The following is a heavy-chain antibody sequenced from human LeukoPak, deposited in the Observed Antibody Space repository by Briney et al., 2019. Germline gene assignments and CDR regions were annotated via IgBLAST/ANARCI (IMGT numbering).Heavy chain of an antibody. CDR1: EFTVDDTY. D-gene: IGHD6-13*01. V-gene: IGHV3-66*02. CDR2: VYSGGRT. CDR3: ARQAAAGLDY. Sequence: GGSLRLSCAASEFTVDDTYMSWVRQAPGKGLEWFSVVYSGGRTFYADSVKGRFTISRDNSKNTVYLQMNSLRADDTAVYYCARQAAAGLDYWGQGTLVTVSS. J-gene: IGHJ4*02.